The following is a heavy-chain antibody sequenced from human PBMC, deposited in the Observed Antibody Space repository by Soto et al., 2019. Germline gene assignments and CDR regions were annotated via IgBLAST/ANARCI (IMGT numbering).Heavy chain of an antibody. D-gene: IGHD3-16*01. V-gene: IGHV1-8*01. Sequence: QVQLVQSGAEVKESGASVKVSCKASRYTFISYDINWVRQAPGQGLEWMGWMNPSSANTGYAQKFQGRISMTRNTSMNKAYMGLNSLTSEDTAVYYCTRGQEVWWNAGPLGLHGLDVWGQGTTVTVSS. CDR2: MNPSSANT. CDR1: RYTFISYD. J-gene: IGHJ6*02. CDR3: TRGQEVWWNAGPLGLHGLDV.